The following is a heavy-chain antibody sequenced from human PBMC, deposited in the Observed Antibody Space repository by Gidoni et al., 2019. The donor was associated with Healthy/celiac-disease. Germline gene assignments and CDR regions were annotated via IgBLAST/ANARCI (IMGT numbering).Heavy chain of an antibody. CDR2: INPSGGST. Sequence: QVQLVQSGAEVKKPGASVKVSCKASGYTFTSYYMHWVRQAPGQGLEWMGIINPSGGSTSYAQKFQGRVTMTRDTSTSTVYMELSSLRSEDTAVYYCARRGITIFGVVINYYGMDVWGQGTTVTVSS. J-gene: IGHJ6*02. CDR1: GYTFTSYY. V-gene: IGHV1-46*01. D-gene: IGHD3-3*01. CDR3: ARRGITIFGVVINYYGMDV.